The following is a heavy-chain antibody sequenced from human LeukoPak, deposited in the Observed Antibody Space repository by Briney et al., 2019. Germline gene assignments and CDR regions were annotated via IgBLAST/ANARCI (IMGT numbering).Heavy chain of an antibody. Sequence: SETLSLTCAVYGGSFSGYYWSWIRQPPGKGLEWIGEINHSGSTNYNPSLKSRVTISVDTSKNRFSLKLSSVTAADTAVYYCARGKGYSYGYRGYFDYWGQGTLVTVSS. V-gene: IGHV4-34*01. J-gene: IGHJ4*02. D-gene: IGHD5-18*01. CDR1: GGSFSGYY. CDR3: ARGKGYSYGYRGYFDY. CDR2: INHSGST.